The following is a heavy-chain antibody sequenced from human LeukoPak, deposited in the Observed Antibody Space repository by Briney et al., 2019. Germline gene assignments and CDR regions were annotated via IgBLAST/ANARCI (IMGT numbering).Heavy chain of an antibody. CDR1: GFSLSTSGVG. D-gene: IGHD4-23*01. CDR2: IYWNDDK. Sequence: SGPTLVKPTQTLTPTCTFSGFSLSTSGVGVGWIRQPPGKALEWLALIYWNDDKRYSPSLKSRLTITKDTSKNQVVLTMTNMDPVDTATYYCAHDYGGNSDFDYWGQGTLVTVSS. J-gene: IGHJ4*02. CDR3: AHDYGGNSDFDY. V-gene: IGHV2-5*01.